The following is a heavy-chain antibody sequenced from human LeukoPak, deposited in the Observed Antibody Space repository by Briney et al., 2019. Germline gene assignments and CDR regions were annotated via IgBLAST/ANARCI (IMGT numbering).Heavy chain of an antibody. D-gene: IGHD3-22*01. J-gene: IGHJ6*02. CDR1: GGSISSYY. Sequence: SETLSLTCTVSGGSISSYYWSWIRQPPGKGLEWIGYIYYSGSTNYNPSLKSRVTISVDTSKNQSSLKLSSVTAADTAVYYCARTTYYYDSSSYYYYGMDVWGQGTTVTVSS. CDR3: ARTTYYYDSSSYYYYGMDV. V-gene: IGHV4-59*01. CDR2: IYYSGST.